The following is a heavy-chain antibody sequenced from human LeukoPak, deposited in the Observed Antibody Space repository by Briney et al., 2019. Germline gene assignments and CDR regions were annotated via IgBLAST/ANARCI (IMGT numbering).Heavy chain of an antibody. CDR3: ARVAGSPNSSGWYIYCFDY. CDR2: ISSSSSYI. Sequence: GSLRLSCAASGFTLSSYSMNWVRQPPAKGLEWVSSISSSSSYIYYADSVKGRFTISRDNAKNSLYLQMNSLRAEDTAVYYCARVAGSPNSSGWYIYCFDYWGQGTLVTVSS. J-gene: IGHJ4*02. V-gene: IGHV3-21*01. D-gene: IGHD6-19*01. CDR1: GFTLSSYS.